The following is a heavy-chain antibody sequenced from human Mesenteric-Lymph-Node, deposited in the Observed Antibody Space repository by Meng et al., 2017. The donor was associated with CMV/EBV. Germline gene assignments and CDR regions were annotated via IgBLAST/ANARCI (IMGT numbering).Heavy chain of an antibody. CDR2: ISPSSSYI. J-gene: IGHJ4*02. V-gene: IGHV3-21*04. Sequence: GGSLRLSCAASGFPFIDYSMNWVRQAPGKGLEWVSCISPSSSYIYYADSVKGRFTISRDNAKNSLFLEMNSLRPEDTAVYYCARKGRDIRCYDYWGQGTVVTVSS. CDR1: GFPFIDYS. D-gene: IGHD4/OR15-4a*01. CDR3: ARKGRDIRCYDY.